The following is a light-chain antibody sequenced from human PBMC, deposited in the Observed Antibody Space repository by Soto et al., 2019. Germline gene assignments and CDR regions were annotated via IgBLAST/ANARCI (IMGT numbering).Light chain of an antibody. Sequence: EIVLTQSPGLLSLSPEERATLSCRASQSVSSNYLAWYQQKPGQAPRLLIYGASSRATGIPDRFSGSGSGTHFTLTISSLEPEDFAVYYCQQRNSWPPTFTFGQGTKVDI. V-gene: IGKV3D-20*02. CDR1: QSVSSNY. J-gene: IGKJ1*01. CDR2: GAS. CDR3: QQRNSWPPTFT.